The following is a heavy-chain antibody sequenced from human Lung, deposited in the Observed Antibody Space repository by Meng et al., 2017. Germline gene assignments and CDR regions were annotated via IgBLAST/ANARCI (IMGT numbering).Heavy chain of an antibody. CDR3: ARVEVGITSGDY. CDR1: GYTFTNYG. V-gene: IGHV1-18*01. CDR2: ISAYNGNT. D-gene: IGHD1-26*01. Sequence: QAKLVQSGGEVKKPGASVKVSCNASGYTFTNYGITWVRQAPGQGLEWMGWISAYNGNTNYAQTLQGRVTMTTDTSTSTAYMELGSLRSDDTAVYYCARVEVGITSGDYWGQGTLVTVSS. J-gene: IGHJ4*01.